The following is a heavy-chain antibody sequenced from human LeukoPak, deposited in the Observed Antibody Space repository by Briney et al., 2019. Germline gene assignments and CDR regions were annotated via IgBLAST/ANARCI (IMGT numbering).Heavy chain of an antibody. Sequence: GGSLRLSCVASGLTFSSYAMSWVRQAPGKGLEWVSAISDGGGSTYYADSVTGRFTISRDNSKNTLYLQMNYLRDEDTAVYYCAKDLHSSSWYNYFQHWGQGTLVTVSS. CDR1: GLTFSSYA. D-gene: IGHD6-13*01. J-gene: IGHJ1*01. CDR2: ISDGGGST. CDR3: AKDLHSSSWYNYFQH. V-gene: IGHV3-23*01.